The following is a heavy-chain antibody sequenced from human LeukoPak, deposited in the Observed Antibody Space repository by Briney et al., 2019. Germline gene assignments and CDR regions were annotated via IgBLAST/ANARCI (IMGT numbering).Heavy chain of an antibody. CDR3: ARDTLGELSLYYFDY. V-gene: IGHV3-30-3*01. CDR2: ISYDGSNK. Sequence: PGGSLRLSCAASGFTFSSYAMHWVRQAPGKGLEWVAVISYDGSNKYYADSVKGRFTISRDNSKNTLYLQMNSLRAEDTAVYYCARDTLGELSLYYFDYWGQGTLVTVSS. J-gene: IGHJ4*02. D-gene: IGHD3-16*02. CDR1: GFTFSSYA.